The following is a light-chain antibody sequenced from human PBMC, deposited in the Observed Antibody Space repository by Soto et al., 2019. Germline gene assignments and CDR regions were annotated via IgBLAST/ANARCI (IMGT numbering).Light chain of an antibody. CDR3: QHFGGTTFT. J-gene: IGKJ5*01. CDR1: QSVSNN. Sequence: EIVMTPSPATLSVSPGESATLSCRASQSVSNNLTWYQQKPGQPTRLLIYGASTRATGIPDRFSGSGSGTDFTLTISRLEPEDCAVYYCQHFGGTTFTFGQGTRLEI. CDR2: GAS. V-gene: IGKV3D-15*01.